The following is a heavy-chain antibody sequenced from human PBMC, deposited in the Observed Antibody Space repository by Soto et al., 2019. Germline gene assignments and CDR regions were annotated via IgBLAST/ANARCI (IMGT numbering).Heavy chain of an antibody. V-gene: IGHV3-7*05. CDR2: IKDDGTDE. Sequence: EVHLVESGGGLVQPGGSLRLSCVASEFTFSPYWMSWVRQAPGKGLEWVAIIKDDGTDEHYLETVRGRFTISRDNAKKSLYLAMNSLRVEDTAVYYCAAGSGWISDTWGQGTLVTVSS. CDR3: AAGSGWISDT. J-gene: IGHJ5*02. CDR1: EFTFSPYW. D-gene: IGHD6-19*01.